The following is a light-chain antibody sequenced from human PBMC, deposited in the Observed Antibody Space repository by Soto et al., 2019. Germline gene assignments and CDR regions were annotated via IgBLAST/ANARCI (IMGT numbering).Light chain of an antibody. CDR3: QQYNNWPQIT. CDR1: QSVSSN. Sequence: EIVMTQPPATLSVSPGERATLSCRASQSVSSNLAWYQQKPGQAPRLLIYGASTRATGIPARFSGSGSGTEFTLTISSLQSEDFAVYYCQQYNNWPQITFGKGTRLEIK. V-gene: IGKV3-15*01. J-gene: IGKJ5*01. CDR2: GAS.